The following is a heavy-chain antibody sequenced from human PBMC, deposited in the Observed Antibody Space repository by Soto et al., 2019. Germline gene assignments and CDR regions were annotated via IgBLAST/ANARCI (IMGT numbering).Heavy chain of an antibody. CDR3: ARRRITMIVRDRTATRLDY. CDR1: GGSFSGYY. CDR2: INHSGST. Sequence: SETLSLTCAVYGGSFSGYYWSWIRQPPGKGLEWIGEINHSGSTNYNPSLKSRVTISVDTSKNQFSLKLSSVTAADTAVYYCARRRITMIVRDRTATRLDYWGQGNLVTVS. J-gene: IGHJ4*02. V-gene: IGHV4-34*01. D-gene: IGHD3-22*01.